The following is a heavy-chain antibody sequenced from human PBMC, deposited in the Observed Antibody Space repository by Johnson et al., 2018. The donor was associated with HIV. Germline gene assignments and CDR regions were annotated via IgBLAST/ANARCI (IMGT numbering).Heavy chain of an antibody. J-gene: IGHJ3*02. V-gene: IGHV3-30*04. Sequence: VQLVESGGGVVQPGRSLRLSFAASGFTFSSYVMHWVCQAPGKGLEWVAFISYDGSNKYYADSVNGRFTISRDNSKNTLYLQMNSLRAEDTAVYYCARVSDFGVVMIGTFDIWGQGTMVTVSS. CDR3: ARVSDFGVVMIGTFDI. CDR2: ISYDGSNK. CDR1: GFTFSSYV. D-gene: IGHD3-3*01.